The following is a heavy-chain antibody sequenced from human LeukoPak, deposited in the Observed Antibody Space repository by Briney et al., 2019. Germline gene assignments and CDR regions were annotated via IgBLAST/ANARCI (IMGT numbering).Heavy chain of an antibody. CDR1: GFTFNSYT. J-gene: IGHJ3*02. D-gene: IGHD1-26*01. CDR3: AREMPGAMSAFDI. Sequence: GGSLRLSCAASGFTFNSYTMNWVRQAPGKGLEWVSSISSSSSYIYYADSVQGRFTISRDNAKNSLFLQMNSLRAEDTALYYCAREMPGAMSAFDIWGQGTMVTISS. V-gene: IGHV3-21*06. CDR2: ISSSSSYI.